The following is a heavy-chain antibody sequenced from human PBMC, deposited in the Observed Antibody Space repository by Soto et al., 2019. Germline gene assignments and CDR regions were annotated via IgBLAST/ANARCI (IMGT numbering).Heavy chain of an antibody. CDR1: GFTFSSHA. D-gene: IGHD3-10*01. J-gene: IGHJ4*02. CDR3: AKDRDSWGSGGIDY. CDR2: ISYTGGTA. Sequence: EVHLLDSGGDLVQPGGSLRLSCAASGFTFSSHAMSWVRQAPGEGLEWVSAISYTGGTAYYEESVRGRFTISRDNSKNTLYLQMNSLRAEDTAVYYCAKDRDSWGSGGIDYWGQGTLVTVSS. V-gene: IGHV3-23*01.